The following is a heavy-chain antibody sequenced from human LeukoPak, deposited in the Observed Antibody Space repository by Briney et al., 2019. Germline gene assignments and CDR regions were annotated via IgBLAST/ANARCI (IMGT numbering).Heavy chain of an antibody. J-gene: IGHJ6*02. Sequence: GRSLRLSCAASGFTFSSYGTHWVRQAPGKGLEWVAAISYDGSDKYYADSVKGRFTISRDNPKNTMYLQMNSLRVEDTAVYYCAKEHGDRGYYYYGMNVWGQGTTVTVSS. D-gene: IGHD4-17*01. CDR2: ISYDGSDK. V-gene: IGHV3-30*18. CDR3: AKEHGDRGYYYYGMNV. CDR1: GFTFSSYG.